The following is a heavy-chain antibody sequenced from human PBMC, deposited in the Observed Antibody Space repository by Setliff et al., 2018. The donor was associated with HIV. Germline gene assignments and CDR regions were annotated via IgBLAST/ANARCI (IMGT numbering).Heavy chain of an antibody. CDR1: GFTFRSYA. D-gene: IGHD2-8*01. J-gene: IGHJ4*02. V-gene: IGHV3-30*02. CDR3: ATDRFFVANY. CDR2: LLYDGSDD. Sequence: GGSLRLSCAASGFTFRSYAMHWVRQAPGKGLEWVAKLLYDGSDDLYSDSVKGRFTISRDNSNNTLFLQMNSLRPDDTAVYYCATDRFFVANYWGPGTLVTVS.